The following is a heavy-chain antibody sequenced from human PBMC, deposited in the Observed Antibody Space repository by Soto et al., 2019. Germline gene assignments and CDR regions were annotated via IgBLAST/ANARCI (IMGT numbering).Heavy chain of an antibody. Sequence: EVQLVESGGGLVQPGGSLRLSCAASGFTFSDHYMDWVRQAPGKGLEWVGRTRNKANSYTTEYAASVKGRFTISRDDSKNSLYLQMNSLKTEDTAVYYCARRIAAAGSVWFDHWGQGTLVTVSS. CDR1: GFTFSDHY. J-gene: IGHJ5*02. V-gene: IGHV3-72*01. D-gene: IGHD6-13*01. CDR2: TRNKANSYTT. CDR3: ARRIAAAGSVWFDH.